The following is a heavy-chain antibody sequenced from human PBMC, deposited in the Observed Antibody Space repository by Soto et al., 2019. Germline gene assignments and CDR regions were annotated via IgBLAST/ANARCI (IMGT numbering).Heavy chain of an antibody. V-gene: IGHV3-30*18. CDR3: AKSQQLVPFDY. Sequence: PGGSLRLSCAASGFTFSSYGMHWVRQAPGKGLEWVAVISYDGSNKYYADSVMGRFTISRDNSKNTLYLQMNSLRAEDTAVYYCAKSQQLVPFDYWGQGTLVTVSS. J-gene: IGHJ4*02. CDR1: GFTFSSYG. D-gene: IGHD6-13*01. CDR2: ISYDGSNK.